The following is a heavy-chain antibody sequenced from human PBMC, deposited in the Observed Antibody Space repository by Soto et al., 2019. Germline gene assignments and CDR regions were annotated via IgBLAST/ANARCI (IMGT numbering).Heavy chain of an antibody. D-gene: IGHD6-19*01. Sequence: VQLLESGGGLVQPGGSLRLSCAASGFTFSSYAMSWVRQAPGKGLEWVSAISGSGGSTYYADSVKGRFTISRDNSKNPLYLQMNSLRAEDTAVYYCAKRTAYSSGWFDAFDIWGQGTMVTVSS. CDR1: GFTFSSYA. CDR2: ISGSGGST. CDR3: AKRTAYSSGWFDAFDI. J-gene: IGHJ3*02. V-gene: IGHV3-23*01.